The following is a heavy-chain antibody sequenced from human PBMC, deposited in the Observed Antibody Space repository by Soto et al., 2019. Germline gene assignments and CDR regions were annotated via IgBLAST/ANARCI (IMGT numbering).Heavy chain of an antibody. Sequence: QITLKESGPTLVKPTQTLTLTCTFSGFSLSTGGVGVGWIRQPPGKALEWLALIYWDDDKRYSPSLKSRLTVTKDTSKNQVVLTMTNMDPVETSTYYCAHSRCGGDCLRSYSSHYYYGMDVWGQGTTVTVSS. V-gene: IGHV2-5*02. CDR1: GFSLSTGGVG. D-gene: IGHD2-21*02. CDR3: AHSRCGGDCLRSYSSHYYYGMDV. J-gene: IGHJ6*02. CDR2: IYWDDDK.